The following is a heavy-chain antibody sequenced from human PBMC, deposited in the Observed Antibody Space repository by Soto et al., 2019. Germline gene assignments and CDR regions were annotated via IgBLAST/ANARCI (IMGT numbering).Heavy chain of an antibody. J-gene: IGHJ6*02. CDR1: GDSISSENW. CDR3: ARDAGASRYYGMDV. D-gene: IGHD2-8*02. V-gene: IGHV4-4*02. Sequence: PSETLSLTCTVSGDSISSENWWTWVRQAPGKGLEWIGEIYQSGATHYTPSLKSRVRISLDKSKNQFSLKLHSVTAADTAAYYCARDAGASRYYGMDVWGQGTTVTVSS. CDR2: IYQSGAT.